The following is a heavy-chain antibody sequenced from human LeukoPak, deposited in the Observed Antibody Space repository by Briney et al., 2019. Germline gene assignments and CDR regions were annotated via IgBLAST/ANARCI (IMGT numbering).Heavy chain of an antibody. J-gene: IGHJ6*03. CDR3: ARDYPSYGDYLYYYYYMDV. Sequence: ASVKVSCKASGYTFTSYDINWVRQATGQGLEWMGWMNPNSGNTGYAQKFQGRVTMTRNTSISTAYMELSSLRSKDTAVYYCARDYPSYGDYLYYYYYMDVWGKGTTVTVSS. V-gene: IGHV1-8*01. CDR1: GYTFTSYD. CDR2: MNPNSGNT. D-gene: IGHD4-17*01.